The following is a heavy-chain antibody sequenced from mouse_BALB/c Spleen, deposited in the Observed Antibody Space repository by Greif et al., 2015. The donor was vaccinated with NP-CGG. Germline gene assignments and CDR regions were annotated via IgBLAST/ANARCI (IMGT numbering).Heavy chain of an antibody. CDR3: ARLLRYAMDY. V-gene: IGHV1-7*01. CDR1: GYTFTSYW. CDR2: INPSTGYT. J-gene: IGHJ4*01. Sequence: QVQLQQSGAELAKPGASVKMSCKASGYTFTSYWMHWVKQRPGQGLEWIGYINPSTGYTEYNQKFKDKATLTADKYSSTAYMQLSSLTSEDAAVDYCARLLRYAMDYWVQGTAGTVSS. D-gene: IGHD1-1*01.